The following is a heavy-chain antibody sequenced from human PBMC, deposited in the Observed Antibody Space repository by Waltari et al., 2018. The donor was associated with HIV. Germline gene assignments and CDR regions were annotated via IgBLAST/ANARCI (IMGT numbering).Heavy chain of an antibody. Sequence: QVQLQESGPGLVKPSETLSLTCPVSVGSLRYYYWSWIRQPPGKGLEWIGYIYYSGSTAYNPSLKSRVSISVDTSKNQFSLKLSSVTAADTAVYYCARDHKYASGLPDSWGQGTLVTVST. CDR1: VGSLRYYY. CDR2: IYYSGST. V-gene: IGHV4-59*01. J-gene: IGHJ4*02. CDR3: ARDHKYASGLPDS. D-gene: IGHD3-10*01.